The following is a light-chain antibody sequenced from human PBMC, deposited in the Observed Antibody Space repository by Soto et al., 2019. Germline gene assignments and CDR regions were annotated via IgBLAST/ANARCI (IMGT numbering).Light chain of an antibody. V-gene: IGLV2-14*01. Sequence: QSALTQPASVSGSPGQSITISCTGTSSDVGGYNFVSWYQQYPGTAPKVMIYEVNNRPSGVSDRFSGSKSGNTASLTISGLQAEDEADYYCSSYTTSSTLVFGTGTKVTVL. J-gene: IGLJ1*01. CDR1: SSDVGGYNF. CDR3: SSYTTSSTLV. CDR2: EVN.